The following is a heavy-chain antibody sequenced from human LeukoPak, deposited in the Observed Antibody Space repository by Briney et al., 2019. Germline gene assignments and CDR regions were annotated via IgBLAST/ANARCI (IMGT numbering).Heavy chain of an antibody. V-gene: IGHV4-31*03. CDR2: IYYSGST. Sequence: SETLSLTCTVSGGSISSGGYYWSWFRQHPGKGLEWIGYIYYSGSTYYNPSLKSRVTISVDTSKNQFSLKLSSVTAADTAVYYCARTGYCSSASCYTASRPYYYYMDVWGKGTTVTVSS. CDR3: ARTGYCSSASCYTASRPYYYYMDV. J-gene: IGHJ6*03. D-gene: IGHD2-2*02. CDR1: GGSISSGGYY.